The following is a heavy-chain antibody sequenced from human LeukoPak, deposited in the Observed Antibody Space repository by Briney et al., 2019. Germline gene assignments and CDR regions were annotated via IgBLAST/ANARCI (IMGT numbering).Heavy chain of an antibody. CDR2: IYYSGST. Sequence: SETLSLTCTVSGGSISSSSYYWGWIRQPPGKGLEWIGSIYYSGSTYYNPSLKSRVTISVDTSKNQFSLKLSSVTAADTAVYYCAGTTVTTWDYYGMDVWGQGTTVTVSS. D-gene: IGHD4-17*01. CDR1: GGSISSSSYY. V-gene: IGHV4-39*01. J-gene: IGHJ6*02. CDR3: AGTTVTTWDYYGMDV.